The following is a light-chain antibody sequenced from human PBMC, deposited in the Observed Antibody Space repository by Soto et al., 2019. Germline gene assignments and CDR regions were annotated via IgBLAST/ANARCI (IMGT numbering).Light chain of an antibody. CDR2: DTN. CDR3: ATWDSSLKIGV. V-gene: IGLV1-51*01. J-gene: IGLJ3*02. CDR1: TPNIGSNS. Sequence: QSALTQPPSVSAAPGQRVTISCSGTTPNIGSNSVSWYLQVPGTVPKLLIYDTNKRPSGIPDRISGSKSGSSATLDITGLQTGDGADYYCATWDSSLKIGVFGGGTKLTVL.